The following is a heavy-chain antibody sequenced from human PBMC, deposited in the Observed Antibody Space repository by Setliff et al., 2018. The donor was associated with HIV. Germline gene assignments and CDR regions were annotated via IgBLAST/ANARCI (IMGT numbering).Heavy chain of an antibody. CDR2: IYSSGTK. Sequence: SETLSLTCNVSGSSFSSGIYYWTWIRQQPGKGLEWIGYIYSSGTKYYNPSLKSRRAISLDTSKNQFPLNLKSVTAADAAVYYCARGFCSGGFCHPNFYHYMDVWSKGTTVTVS. CDR1: GSSFSSGIYY. CDR3: ARGFCSGGFCHPNFYHYMDV. V-gene: IGHV4-31*03. J-gene: IGHJ6*03. D-gene: IGHD2-15*01.